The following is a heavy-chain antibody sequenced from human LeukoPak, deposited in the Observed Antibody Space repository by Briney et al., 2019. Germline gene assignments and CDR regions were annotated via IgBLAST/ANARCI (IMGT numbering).Heavy chain of an antibody. D-gene: IGHD1-26*01. J-gene: IGHJ4*02. CDR3: ARHLYSGSYHFDS. Sequence: ASVKVSCKASGYIFTGYYMHWVRLAPGHGLEWMGWINPNSGGTNSAQKFQGRVTMTRDTSISTAYMELSRLTSDDTAVYYCARHLYSGSYHFDSWGQGTLVTVSS. CDR2: INPNSGGT. CDR1: GYIFTGYY. V-gene: IGHV1-2*02.